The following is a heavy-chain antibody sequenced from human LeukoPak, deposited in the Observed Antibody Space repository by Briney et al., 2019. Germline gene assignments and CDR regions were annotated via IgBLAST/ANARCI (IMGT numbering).Heavy chain of an antibody. V-gene: IGHV4-39*01. CDR2: IYYSGST. CDR3: ARRDSSGYYSVSDYFDY. CDR1: GGSISSRSYY. D-gene: IGHD3-22*01. J-gene: IGHJ4*02. Sequence: PSETLSLTCTVSGGSISSRSYYWGWIRQPPGKGLEWIGSIYYSGSTYYNPSLKSRVTISVDTSKNQFSLKLSSVTAADTAVYYCARRDSSGYYSVSDYFDYWGQGTLVTVSS.